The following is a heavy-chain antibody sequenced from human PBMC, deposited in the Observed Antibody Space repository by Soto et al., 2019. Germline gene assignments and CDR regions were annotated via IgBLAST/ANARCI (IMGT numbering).Heavy chain of an antibody. CDR3: VSDHEIEYSYGSRASFDI. V-gene: IGHV4-4*02. Sequence: QVQLQESGPGLVKPSGTLSLTCAVSGGSIASSHWWSWVRQSPGKGLEWIGEVYHSGSTNYNPSLKSRVTISVDKSKNQFSLTLKYVTAADTALYYCVSDHEIEYSYGSRASFDIWGQGKVVTVSS. CDR2: VYHSGST. J-gene: IGHJ3*02. D-gene: IGHD3-10*01. CDR1: GGSIASSHW.